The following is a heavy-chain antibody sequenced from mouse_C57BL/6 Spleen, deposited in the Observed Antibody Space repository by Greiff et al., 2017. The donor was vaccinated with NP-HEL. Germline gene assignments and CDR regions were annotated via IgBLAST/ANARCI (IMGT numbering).Heavy chain of an antibody. Sequence: QVQLKQPGAELVMPGASVKLSCKASGYTFTSYWMHWVKQRPGQGLEWIGEIDPSDSYTNYNQKFKGKSTLTVDKSSSTAYMQLSSLTSEDSAVYYCARRDSSGYVVYWGQGTTLTVSS. J-gene: IGHJ2*01. V-gene: IGHV1-69*01. CDR1: GYTFTSYW. D-gene: IGHD3-2*02. CDR2: IDPSDSYT. CDR3: ARRDSSGYVVY.